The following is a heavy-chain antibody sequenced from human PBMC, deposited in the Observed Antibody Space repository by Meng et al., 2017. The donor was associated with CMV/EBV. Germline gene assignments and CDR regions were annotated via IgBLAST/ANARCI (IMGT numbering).Heavy chain of an antibody. D-gene: IGHD6-13*01. J-gene: IGHJ5*02. CDR1: GYTFTGYY. CDR3: ARDTQRGIAAAGPFDP. CDR2: INPNSGGT. V-gene: IGHV1-2*02. Sequence: ASVKVSCKASGYTFTGYYMHWVRQAAGQGLEWMGWINPNSGGTNYAQKFQGRVTMTRDTSISTAYMELSRLRSDDTAVYYCARDTQRGIAAAGPFDPWGQGTLVTVSS.